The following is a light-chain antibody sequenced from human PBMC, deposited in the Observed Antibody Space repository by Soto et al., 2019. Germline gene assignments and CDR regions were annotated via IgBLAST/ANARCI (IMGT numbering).Light chain of an antibody. CDR3: AAWDDSLNGLV. CDR2: DVS. J-gene: IGLJ2*01. CDR1: SSDVGGYNY. Sequence: QSVLTQPASVSGSPGQSITISCTGTSSDVGGYNYVSWYQQHPGKAHKFMIYDVSNRPSGVSNRFSGSKSGNTASLTITGLQSDDEAHYYCAAWDDSLNGLVFGGGTKVTVL. V-gene: IGLV2-14*01.